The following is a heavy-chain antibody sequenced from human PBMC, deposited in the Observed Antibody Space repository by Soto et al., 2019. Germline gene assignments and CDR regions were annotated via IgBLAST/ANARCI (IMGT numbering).Heavy chain of an antibody. J-gene: IGHJ4*02. Sequence: QVQLVQSGTEVKKPGSSVKVSCKASGDTFSFYTINWVRQAPGLGLEWVGRINPIVSMSNYAQKFQGRVSTTADKSTGTAYMELRSLRSDATAMYFCAASYGSGYRAFDYWCQGALVSVSS. CDR1: GDTFSFYT. CDR2: INPIVSMS. D-gene: IGHD3-10*01. CDR3: AASYGSGYRAFDY. V-gene: IGHV1-69*02.